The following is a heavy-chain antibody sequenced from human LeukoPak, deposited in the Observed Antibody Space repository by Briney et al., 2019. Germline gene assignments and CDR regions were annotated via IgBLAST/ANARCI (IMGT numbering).Heavy chain of an antibody. J-gene: IGHJ4*02. CDR2: IYTSGVT. CDR3: AREWTSGDGSGYPYYFDY. V-gene: IGHV4-4*07. Sequence: SETMSLTCTVSGGSISSFYWDWIRQPAGKGRQWIGRIYTSGVTNYNPSLKSRVIMSVDTSKNQFSLKLSSVTAADTAVYYCAREWTSGDGSGYPYYFDYWGPGTLVTVSS. CDR1: GGSISSFY. D-gene: IGHD3-22*01.